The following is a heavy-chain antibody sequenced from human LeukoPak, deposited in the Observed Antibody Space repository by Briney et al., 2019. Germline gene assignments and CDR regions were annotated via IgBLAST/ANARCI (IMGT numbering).Heavy chain of an antibody. CDR2: IKSKTDGGTT. CDR1: GFTFSNAW. V-gene: IGHV3-15*01. J-gene: IGHJ4*02. CDR3: TTDYNWNDGAFDY. Sequence: PGGSLRLSCAASGFTFSNAWMSWVRQAPGKGREWVGRIKSKTDGGTTDYAAPVKGRFTISRDDSKNTLYLQMNSLKTEDTAVYYCTTDYNWNDGAFDYWGQGTLVTVSS. D-gene: IGHD1-20*01.